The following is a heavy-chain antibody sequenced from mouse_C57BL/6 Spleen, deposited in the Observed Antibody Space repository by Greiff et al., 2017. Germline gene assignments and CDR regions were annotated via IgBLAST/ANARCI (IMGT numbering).Heavy chain of an antibody. CDR2: ISSGSSTI. V-gene: IGHV5-17*01. D-gene: IGHD2-5*01. J-gene: IGHJ4*01. CDR1: GFTFSDYG. Sequence: EVQLVESGGGLVKPGGSLKLSCAASGFTFSDYGMHWVRQAPEKGLEWVAYISSGSSTIYYADTVKGRFTISRDNAKNTLFLQMTSLRSEDTAMYYYARPYYNNYAGVMDYWGQGTSVTVSS. CDR3: ARPYYNNYAGVMDY.